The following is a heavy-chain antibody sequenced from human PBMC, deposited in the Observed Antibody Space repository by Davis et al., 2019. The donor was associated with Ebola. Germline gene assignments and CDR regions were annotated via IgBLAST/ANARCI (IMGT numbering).Heavy chain of an antibody. Sequence: PGGSLRLSCAASGFTFSYYWMSWVRQAPGKGLEWVANIKEDGTEEYYVDSVKGRFTISRDNAKNSLYLQMNSLRVEDTAVYYCATAWGVESIPGYWGQGTLVTVSS. D-gene: IGHD3-10*01. CDR3: ATAWGVESIPGY. CDR1: GFTFSYYW. CDR2: IKEDGTEE. J-gene: IGHJ4*02. V-gene: IGHV3-7*01.